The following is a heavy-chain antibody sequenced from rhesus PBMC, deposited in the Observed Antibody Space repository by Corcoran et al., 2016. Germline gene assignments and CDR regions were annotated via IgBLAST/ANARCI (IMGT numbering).Heavy chain of an antibody. CDR3: ASGPLQYLDGL. CDR1: GGSFSGYY. D-gene: IGHD3-3*01. CDR2: ISGSGGST. V-gene: IGHV4-165*01. J-gene: IGHJ4*01. Sequence: QVQLQESGPGLVKPSETLSLTCAVSGGSFSGYYLGWIRQPPGKGLEWIGYISGSGGSTDPNPSLKVLVTISTDTSKNQFSLKLSSVTAADTAVYYCASGPLQYLDGLWGQGVLVTVSS.